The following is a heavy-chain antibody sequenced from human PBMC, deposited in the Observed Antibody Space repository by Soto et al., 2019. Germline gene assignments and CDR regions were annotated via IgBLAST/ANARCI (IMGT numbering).Heavy chain of an antibody. J-gene: IGHJ4*02. D-gene: IGHD6-19*01. CDR1: GFTFSSYA. V-gene: IGHV3-30-3*01. CDR2: ISYDGSNK. CDR3: AKDPDNSDWYFSS. Sequence: GGSLRLSCAASGFTFSSYAMHWVRQAPGKGLEWVAVISYDGSNKYYADSVKGRFPISRDNSKNTLYLQMNTLRAEDTAVYYCAKDPDNSDWYFSSWGQGTLVTVSS.